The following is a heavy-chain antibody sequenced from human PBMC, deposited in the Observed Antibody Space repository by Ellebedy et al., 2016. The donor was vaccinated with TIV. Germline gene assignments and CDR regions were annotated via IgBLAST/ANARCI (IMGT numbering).Heavy chain of an antibody. CDR2: IWYDGSNK. D-gene: IGHD1-26*01. V-gene: IGHV3-33*08. CDR1: GFTFSSYG. CDR3: ARDGGGYYECCDAFDI. J-gene: IGHJ3*02. Sequence: GESLKISCAASGFTFSSYGMHWVRQAPGKGLEWVAVIWYDGSNKYYADSVKGRFTISRDNSKNTLYLQMNSLRAEDTAEYYCARDGGGYYECCDAFDIWGQGTMVTVSS.